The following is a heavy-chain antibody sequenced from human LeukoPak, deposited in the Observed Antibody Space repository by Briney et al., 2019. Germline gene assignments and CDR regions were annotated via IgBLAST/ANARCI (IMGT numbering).Heavy chain of an antibody. CDR3: ARVRIVVVSTPSPLFDY. V-gene: IGHV3-23*01. CDR2: IDGGGDAT. CDR1: GFTFNNYA. J-gene: IGHJ4*02. D-gene: IGHD2-2*01. Sequence: PGGSLRLSCAASGFTFNNYAMGWVRQPPGKGLEWLSAIDGGGDATKYADSVKGRFTTSRDNSKNTLYLQMNSLRAEDTAVYYCARVRIVVVSTPSPLFDYWGQGTLVTVSS.